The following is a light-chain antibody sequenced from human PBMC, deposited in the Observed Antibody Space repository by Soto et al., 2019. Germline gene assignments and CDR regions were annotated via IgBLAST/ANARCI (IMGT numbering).Light chain of an antibody. V-gene: IGLV2-14*01. CDR2: EVS. CDR3: SSYTSSSTLYV. J-gene: IGLJ1*01. CDR1: SSDVGGYNY. Sequence: QSVLTQPASVSGSPGQSITISCTGTSSDVGGYNYVSWYQQHPGKAPNLMIYEVSNRPSGVSNRFSGSKSGNTASLTISGLQAEDEADYYCSSYTSSSTLYVFGTGTQLTVL.